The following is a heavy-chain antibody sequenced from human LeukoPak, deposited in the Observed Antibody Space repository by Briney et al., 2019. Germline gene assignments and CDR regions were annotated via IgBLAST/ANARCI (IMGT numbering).Heavy chain of an antibody. D-gene: IGHD1-26*01. CDR1: GFTFGDYA. Sequence: GGSLRLSCTASGFTFGDYAMSWVRQAPGKGLEWVSYISSSGSTIYYADSVKGRFTISRDNAKNSLYLQMNSLRAEDTAVYYCARAGSGRSPDWFDPWGQGTLVTVSS. J-gene: IGHJ5*02. CDR2: ISSSGSTI. CDR3: ARAGSGRSPDWFDP. V-gene: IGHV3-48*03.